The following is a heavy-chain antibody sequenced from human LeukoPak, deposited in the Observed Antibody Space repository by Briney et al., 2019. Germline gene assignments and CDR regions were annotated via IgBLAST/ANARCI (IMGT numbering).Heavy chain of an antibody. CDR2: ISSSSSYI. CDR1: GFTFSSYS. V-gene: IGHV3-21*01. Sequence: GGSLRLSCAASGFTFSSYSMNWVRQAPGKGLEWVSSISSSSSYIYYADSVKGRFTISRDNAKNSLYLQMNSLRAEDTAVYYCARHSYYDFWSGYSNYYYYCYMDVWGKGTTVTVSS. CDR3: ARHSYYDFWSGYSNYYYYCYMDV. D-gene: IGHD3-3*01. J-gene: IGHJ6*03.